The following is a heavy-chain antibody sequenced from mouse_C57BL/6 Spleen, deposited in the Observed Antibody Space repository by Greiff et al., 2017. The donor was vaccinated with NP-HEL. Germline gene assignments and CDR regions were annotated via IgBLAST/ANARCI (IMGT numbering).Heavy chain of an antibody. V-gene: IGHV1-64*01. CDR3: ARGGYGYDVDYAMDY. D-gene: IGHD2-2*01. Sequence: VQLQQPGAELVKPGASVKLSCKASGYTFTSYWMHWVKQRPGQGLEWIGMIHPNSGSTNYNEKFKSKATLTVDKSSSTAYMQLSSLTSEDSAVYYCARGGYGYDVDYAMDYWGQGTSVTVSS. J-gene: IGHJ4*01. CDR2: IHPNSGST. CDR1: GYTFTSYW.